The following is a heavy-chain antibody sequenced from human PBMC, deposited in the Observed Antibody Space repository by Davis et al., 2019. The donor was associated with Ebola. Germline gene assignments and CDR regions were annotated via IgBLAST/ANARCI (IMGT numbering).Heavy chain of an antibody. CDR2: IIPIFGTA. CDR3: ARVRGPSFFDY. V-gene: IGHV1-69*13. J-gene: IGHJ4*02. Sequence: AASVKVSCKASGGTFSSYAISWVRQAPGQGLEWMGGIIPIFGTASYAQKLQGRVTITADESTTTAYMELSSLRSEDTAVYYCARVRGPSFFDYWGQGTLVTVSS. CDR1: GGTFSSYA. D-gene: IGHD3-10*01.